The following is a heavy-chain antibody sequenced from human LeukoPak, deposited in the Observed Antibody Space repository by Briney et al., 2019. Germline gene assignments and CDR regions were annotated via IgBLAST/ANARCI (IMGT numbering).Heavy chain of an antibody. D-gene: IGHD3-22*01. CDR3: ARGHRNYYDSSGYFYYFDY. CDR1: GGTFSSYA. CDR2: IIPIFGTA. Sequence: GASVTVSCTASGGTFSSYAISWVRQAPGQGLEWMGGIIPIFGTANYAQKFQGRVTITADESTSTAYMELSSLRSEDTAVYYCARGHRNYYDSSGYFYYFDYWGQGTLVTVSS. J-gene: IGHJ4*02. V-gene: IGHV1-69*13.